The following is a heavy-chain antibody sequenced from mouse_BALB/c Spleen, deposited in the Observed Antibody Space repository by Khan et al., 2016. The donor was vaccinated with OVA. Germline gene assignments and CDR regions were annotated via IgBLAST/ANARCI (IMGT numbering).Heavy chain of an antibody. J-gene: IGHJ3*01. CDR2: ISTGGHYT. Sequence: EVELVESGGDLVEPGGSLKLSCAASGFTFSTYGMSWVRQTPDKRLEWVATISTGGHYTYYPDSVRGRFTISRDNAKNTLYLQMTSLKSEDTAMFYCARLADYYDCGGFAGWGQGTLVTVSA. V-gene: IGHV5-6*01. CDR3: ARLADYYDCGGFAG. CDR1: GFTFSTYG. D-gene: IGHD1-1*01.